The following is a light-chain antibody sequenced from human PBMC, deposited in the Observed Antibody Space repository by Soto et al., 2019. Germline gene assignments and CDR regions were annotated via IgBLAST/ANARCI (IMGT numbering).Light chain of an antibody. CDR3: QQYGSSPPYT. CDR1: QSVSSSY. CDR2: GAS. Sequence: EIVLTQSPGTLSLSPGERATLSCRASQSVSSSYLAWYQQKPGQAPRLLIYGASSTATGIPDRFRGSGSGTDFTLTISRLEPEDFEVYYCQQYGSSPPYTFGQGTKLEIK. V-gene: IGKV3-20*01. J-gene: IGKJ2*01.